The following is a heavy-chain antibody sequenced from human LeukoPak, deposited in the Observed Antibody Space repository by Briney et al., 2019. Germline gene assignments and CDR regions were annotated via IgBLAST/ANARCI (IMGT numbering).Heavy chain of an antibody. Sequence: GASVKVSCKASGHTLTSYSMHWVRQAPGQRLEWMGWINADNDNTKYPQKFQGRVTITRDTSAATAYMELSSLRSEDTAVYYCARSRGLGYHFDYWGQGTLVTVSS. CDR1: GHTLTSYS. CDR3: ARSRGLGYHFDY. CDR2: INADNDNT. D-gene: IGHD6-13*01. J-gene: IGHJ4*02. V-gene: IGHV1-3*01.